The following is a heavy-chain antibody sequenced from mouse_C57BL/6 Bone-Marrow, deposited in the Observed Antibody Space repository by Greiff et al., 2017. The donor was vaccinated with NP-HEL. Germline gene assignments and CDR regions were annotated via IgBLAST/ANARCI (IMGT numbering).Heavy chain of an antibody. Sequence: VQLQQSGAELVRPGTSVKLSCKASGYTFTSYWMHWVKQRPGQGLEWIGVIDPSDSYTNYNQKFKGKATLTVDTSSSTAYMQLSSLTSENSAVYYCARWGNYGGMDYWGQGTSVTVSS. CDR1: GYTFTSYW. CDR3: ARWGNYGGMDY. J-gene: IGHJ4*01. D-gene: IGHD2-1*01. V-gene: IGHV1-59*01. CDR2: IDPSDSYT.